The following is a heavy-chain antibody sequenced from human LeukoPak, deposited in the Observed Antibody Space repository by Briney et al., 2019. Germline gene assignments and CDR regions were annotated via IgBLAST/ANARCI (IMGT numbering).Heavy chain of an antibody. Sequence: ASVTVSCKASGYTFTSYYMHWVRQAPGQGLEWMGIINLSGGSTSYAQKFQGRVTMTRDTSTSTVYMELSSLRSEDTAVYYCARDLYPTWIQLLGPFDYWGQGTLVTVSS. CDR3: ARDLYPTWIQLLGPFDY. CDR1: GYTFTSYY. D-gene: IGHD5-18*01. CDR2: INLSGGST. V-gene: IGHV1-46*01. J-gene: IGHJ4*02.